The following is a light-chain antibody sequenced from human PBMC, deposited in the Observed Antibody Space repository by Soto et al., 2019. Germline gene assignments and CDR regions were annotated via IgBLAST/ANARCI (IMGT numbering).Light chain of an antibody. CDR3: FSFTTDWTHV. CDR1: SSNIGAGYD. V-gene: IGLV1-40*01. Sequence: QSVLTQPPSVSGAPGQRVSISCTGSSSNIGAGYDVHWYQHLPGTAPKLLIYANNNRPSGVPDRFSGSKSGTSASLAITGLQAENDADYYCFSFTTDWTHVFGTVTKVTVL. CDR2: ANN. J-gene: IGLJ1*01.